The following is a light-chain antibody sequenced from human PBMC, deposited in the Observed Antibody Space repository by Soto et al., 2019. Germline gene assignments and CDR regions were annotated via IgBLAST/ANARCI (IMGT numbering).Light chain of an antibody. CDR3: QTWTSVIHV. V-gene: IGLV4-69*01. CDR1: SGHSSNA. J-gene: IGLJ1*01. Sequence: QLVVTQAPSASASLGASVKLTCTLSSGHSSNAIAWHQQQPEKAPRFLMRLNSDGTHTKGDGIPDRFSASSSGTERYLTISSLQSEDEADYYCQTWTSVIHVFGTGTKVTVL. CDR2: LNSDGTH.